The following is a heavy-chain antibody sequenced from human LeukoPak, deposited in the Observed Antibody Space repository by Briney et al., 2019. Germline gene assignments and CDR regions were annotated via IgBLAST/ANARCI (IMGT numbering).Heavy chain of an antibody. D-gene: IGHD1-26*01. J-gene: IGHJ4*02. V-gene: IGHV4-34*01. CDR1: GGSFSGYY. Sequence: TSETLSLTCAVYGGSFSGYYWSWIRQPPGKGLEWIGEINHSGSTNYNPSLKSRVTISVDTSKNQFSLKLSSVTAADTAVYYCASISYYDVVNVYWGQGTLVTVSS. CDR2: INHSGST. CDR3: ASISYYDVVNVY.